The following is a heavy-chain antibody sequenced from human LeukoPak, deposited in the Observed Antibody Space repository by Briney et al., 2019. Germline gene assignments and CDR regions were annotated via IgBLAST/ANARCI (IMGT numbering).Heavy chain of an antibody. CDR1: GFTFSDYW. D-gene: IGHD6-6*01. V-gene: IGHV3-7*01. CDR2: IRQDGGEK. J-gene: IGHJ4*01. CDR3: ARDGIAAGLYFDL. Sequence: GGSLRLSCAVSGFTFSDYWMNWVRQAPGKGLEWVASIRQDGGEKSYVDSVKGRFTISRDNTKRSLYLQMSSLRAEDTAVYYCARDGIAAGLYFDLWGQGTLVTVSS.